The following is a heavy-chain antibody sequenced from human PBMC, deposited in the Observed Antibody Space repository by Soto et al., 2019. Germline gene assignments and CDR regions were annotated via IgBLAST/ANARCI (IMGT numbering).Heavy chain of an antibody. D-gene: IGHD3-10*01. CDR1: GFTFSSYA. CDR3: AREGVIIYYGMDV. V-gene: IGHV3-30-3*01. CDR2: ISYDGSNK. J-gene: IGHJ6*02. Sequence: SLRLSCAASGFTFSSYAMHWVRQAPGKGLEWVAVISYDGSNKYYADSVKGRFTISRDNSKNTLYLQMNSLRAEDTAVYYCAREGVIIYYGMDVWGQGTTVTVSS.